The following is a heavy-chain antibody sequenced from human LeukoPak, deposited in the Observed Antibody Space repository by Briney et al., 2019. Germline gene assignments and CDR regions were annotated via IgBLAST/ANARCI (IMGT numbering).Heavy chain of an antibody. J-gene: IGHJ6*03. CDR3: ARGGNRGYYDSSGYLGYLASDYYYYMDV. CDR2: IYHSGST. CDR1: GGSISSSNW. Sequence: PSETLSLTCAVSGGSISSSNWWSWVRQPPGKGLEWIGEIYHSGSTNYNPSLKSRVTISVDKSKNQFSLKLSSVTAADTAVYYCARGGNRGYYDSSGYLGYLASDYYYYMDVWGKGTTVTVSS. D-gene: IGHD3-22*01. V-gene: IGHV4-4*02.